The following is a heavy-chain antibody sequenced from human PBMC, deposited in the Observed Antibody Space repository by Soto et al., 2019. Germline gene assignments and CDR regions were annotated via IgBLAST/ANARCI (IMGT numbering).Heavy chain of an antibody. CDR1: GFTFSDYY. D-gene: IGHD6-6*01. Sequence: SLRLSCAASGFTFSDYYMSWIRQAPGKGLEWVSYISSSGSTIYYADSVKGRFTISRDNAKNSLYLQMNSLRAEDTAVYYCARDSDSSSSVGAFDIWGQGTMVTVSS. CDR2: ISSSGSTI. J-gene: IGHJ3*02. CDR3: ARDSDSSSSVGAFDI. V-gene: IGHV3-11*01.